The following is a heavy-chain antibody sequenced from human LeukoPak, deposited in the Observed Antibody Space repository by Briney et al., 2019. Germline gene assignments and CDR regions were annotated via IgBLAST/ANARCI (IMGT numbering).Heavy chain of an antibody. CDR3: ATYDYGADYFDY. Sequence: GGSLRLSCAASGFTFSDYYMSWIRQAPGKGLEWVSYISSGGDTTYYADSVTGRFTISRDNAKNSLYLQMNSLRAEDTAIYYCATYDYGADYFDYGGQGTLVTVST. J-gene: IGHJ4*02. V-gene: IGHV3-11*01. CDR2: ISSGGDTT. D-gene: IGHD4/OR15-4a*01. CDR1: GFTFSDYY.